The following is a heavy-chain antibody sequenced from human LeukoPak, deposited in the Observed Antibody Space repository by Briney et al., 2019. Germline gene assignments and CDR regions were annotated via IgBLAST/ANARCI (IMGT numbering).Heavy chain of an antibody. D-gene: IGHD6-13*01. CDR1: GYSLTSFD. V-gene: IGHV1-8*01. CDR3: ARGGSSSSYYNNYGMDV. J-gene: IGHJ6*02. CDR2: MNPKIGNT. Sequence: ASVKVSCKASGYSLTSFDINWVRQGSGQGLEWMGWMNPKIGNTGYAPTFQGRVTITSDTSIDTAFMELSSLRPDDTAVYYCARGGSSSSYYNNYGMDVWGQGTTITVSS.